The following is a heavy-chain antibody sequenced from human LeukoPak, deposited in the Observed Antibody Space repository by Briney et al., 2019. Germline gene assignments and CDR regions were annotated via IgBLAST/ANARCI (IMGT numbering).Heavy chain of an antibody. Sequence: EASVKVSCKVSGYTLTELSMHWGRHAPGKGVEWRGGFDPEDGETIYAQKFQGRVTMTEDTSTDTAYMELSSLRSEDTAVYYCATDRITFGGVIVMPFDYWGQGTLVTVSS. CDR3: ATDRITFGGVIVMPFDY. D-gene: IGHD3-16*02. J-gene: IGHJ4*02. CDR1: GYTLTELS. CDR2: FDPEDGET. V-gene: IGHV1-24*01.